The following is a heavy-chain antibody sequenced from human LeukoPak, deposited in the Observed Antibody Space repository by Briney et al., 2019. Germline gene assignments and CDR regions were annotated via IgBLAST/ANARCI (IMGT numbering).Heavy chain of an antibody. CDR1: GFIVSSNY. CDR3: ARTSQTLYDSYGYGNYHYYYYMDV. D-gene: IGHD3-22*01. J-gene: IGHJ6*03. V-gene: IGHV3-53*01. Sequence: GGSLRLSCAASGFIVSSNYMSWVRQAPGKGLEWVSIMYSDGSTYYADSVKGRFTVSRDKSKNTPYLQMNNLRADDTAVYYCARTSQTLYDSYGYGNYHYYYYMDVWGKGTTVTISS. CDR2: MYSDGST.